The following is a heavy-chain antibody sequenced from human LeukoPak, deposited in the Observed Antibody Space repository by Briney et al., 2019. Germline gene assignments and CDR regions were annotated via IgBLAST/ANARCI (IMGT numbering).Heavy chain of an antibody. Sequence: GGSLRLSCAASGFTFSSYWMHWVRQAPGKGLVWVSCINSDGSSTSYADSVKGRFTISRDNAKNTLYLQMNSLRAEDTAVYYCARALVGATRQLISVGLDYWGQGTLVTVSS. CDR2: INSDGSST. V-gene: IGHV3-74*01. CDR3: ARALVGATRQLISVGLDY. D-gene: IGHD1-26*01. J-gene: IGHJ4*02. CDR1: GFTFSSYW.